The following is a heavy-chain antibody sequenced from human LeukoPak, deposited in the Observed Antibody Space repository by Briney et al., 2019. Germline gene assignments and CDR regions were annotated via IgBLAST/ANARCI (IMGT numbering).Heavy chain of an antibody. CDR2: ISSSSSYI. CDR1: GFTFSSYS. V-gene: IGHV3-21*01. D-gene: IGHD1-26*01. J-gene: IGHJ4*02. Sequence: GGSLRLSCAASGFTFSSYSMNWVRQAPGKGLEWVSSISSSSSYIYYADSVKGRFTISRDNAKNSLYLQMNGLRAEDTAVYYCASHGRLVGATTDFDYWGQGTLVTVSS. CDR3: ASHGRLVGATTDFDY.